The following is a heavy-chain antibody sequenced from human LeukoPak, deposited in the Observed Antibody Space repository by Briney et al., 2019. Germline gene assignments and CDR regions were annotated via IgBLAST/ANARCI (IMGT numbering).Heavy chain of an antibody. J-gene: IGHJ4*02. D-gene: IGHD3-10*01. Sequence: PSETLSLTCTVSVGSISSYYWSWIRQPPGKGLEWIGYIYYSGSTDYNPSLKSRVTISVDTSNNQFSLKLSSVTAADTAVYYCARAMVRGVIDYWGQGTLVTVSS. CDR3: ARAMVRGVIDY. CDR1: VGSISSYY. V-gene: IGHV4-59*01. CDR2: IYYSGST.